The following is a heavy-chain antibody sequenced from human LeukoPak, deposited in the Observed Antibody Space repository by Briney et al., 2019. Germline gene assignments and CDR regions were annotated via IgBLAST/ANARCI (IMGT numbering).Heavy chain of an antibody. CDR1: GGSISSSSYY. V-gene: IGHV4-39*01. J-gene: IGHJ4*02. Sequence: SETLSLTCTVSGGSISSSSYYWGWIRQPPGEGLEWIGSIYYSGSTYYNPSLKSRVTISVDTSKNQFSLKLSSVTAADTAVYYCARQGNSGSLGYWGQGTLVTVSS. CDR2: IYYSGST. CDR3: ARQGNSGSLGY. D-gene: IGHD3-22*01.